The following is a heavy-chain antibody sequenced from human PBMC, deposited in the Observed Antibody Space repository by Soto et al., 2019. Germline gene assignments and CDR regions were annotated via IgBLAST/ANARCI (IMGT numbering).Heavy chain of an antibody. CDR1: GGTFSSDV. J-gene: IGHJ4*02. V-gene: IGHV1-69*13. D-gene: IGHD6-25*01. Sequence: SVKVSCKASGGTFSSDVISWVRQAPGQGLEWMGGIVPIFGRADYAQKFQGRVTITADESTSTGYMELSSLRSEDTAVFYCARGRDGSGYYFDNWGQGTLVTVYS. CDR2: IVPIFGRA. CDR3: ARGRDGSGYYFDN.